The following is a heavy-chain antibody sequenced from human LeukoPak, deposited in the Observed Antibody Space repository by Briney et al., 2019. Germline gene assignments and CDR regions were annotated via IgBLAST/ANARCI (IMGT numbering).Heavy chain of an antibody. CDR1: GGSISSYY. CDR3: ARAEGLWFGEPTWPYGMDV. CDR2: IYYSGST. V-gene: IGHV4-59*01. D-gene: IGHD3-10*01. Sequence: SETLSLTCTVSGGSISSYYWSWIRQPPGKGLEWIGYIYYSGSTNYNPSLKSRVTISVDTSKNQFSLKLSSVTAADTAVYYCARAEGLWFGEPTWPYGMDVWGQGTTVTDSS. J-gene: IGHJ6*02.